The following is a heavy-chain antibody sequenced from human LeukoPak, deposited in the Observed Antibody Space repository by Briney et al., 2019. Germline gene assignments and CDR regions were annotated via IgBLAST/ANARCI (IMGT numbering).Heavy chain of an antibody. CDR2: INPADGGT. J-gene: IGHJ4*02. CDR1: GYTFTDYY. Sequence: ASVTVSCKASGYTFTDYYIHWVRQAPGQGLEWMGWINPADGGTKFAQNFQVRVTMTSDTSVSTAYMEQSSLRSDDTAVYYCAREKIGSGYDQDLDYWGQGTMVTVSS. CDR3: AREKIGSGYDQDLDY. V-gene: IGHV1-2*02. D-gene: IGHD5-12*01.